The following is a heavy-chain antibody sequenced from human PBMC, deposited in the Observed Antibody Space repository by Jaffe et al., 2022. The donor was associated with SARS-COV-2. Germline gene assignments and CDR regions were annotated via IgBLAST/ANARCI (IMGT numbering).Heavy chain of an antibody. V-gene: IGHV4-59*01. J-gene: IGHJ6*02. Sequence: QVQLQESGPGLVKPSETLSLTCTVSGGSISSYYWSWIRQPPGKGLEWIGYIYYSGSTNYNPSLKSRVTISVDTSKNQFSLKLSSVTAADTAVYYCARFMPQNFYYYYGMDVWGQGTTVTVSS. CDR3: ARFMPQNFYYYYGMDV. CDR1: GGSISSYY. D-gene: IGHD2-2*01. CDR2: IYYSGST.